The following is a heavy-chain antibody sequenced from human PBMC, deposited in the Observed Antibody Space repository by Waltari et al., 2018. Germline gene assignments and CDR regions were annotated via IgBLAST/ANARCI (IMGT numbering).Heavy chain of an antibody. V-gene: IGHV6-1*01. CDR2: TYYRSKWYN. D-gene: IGHD6-19*01. Sequence: QVQLQQSGPGLVKPSPTLSLTCAISWDSVPSNSPAWHCISQSPSRGLEWLGRTYYRSKWYNDYAVSVKSRITINPDTSKNQFSLQLNSVTPEDTAVYYCARAYSSGWFIFDYWGQGTLVTVSS. CDR3: ARAYSSGWFIFDY. CDR1: WDSVPSNSPA. J-gene: IGHJ4*02.